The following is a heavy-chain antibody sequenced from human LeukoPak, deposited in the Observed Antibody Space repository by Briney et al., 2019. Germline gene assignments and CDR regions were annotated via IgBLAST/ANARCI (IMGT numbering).Heavy chain of an antibody. Sequence: GGSLRLSCAASGFTFSSYWMSWVRQAPGKGLEWVANIKQDGSEKYYVDSVKGRFTISRDNAKNTLYLQMNSLRAEDTAVYYCARGGRGWYSSYFDYWGQGTLVTVSS. D-gene: IGHD6-19*01. CDR1: GFTFSSYW. V-gene: IGHV3-7*01. CDR3: ARGGRGWYSSYFDY. J-gene: IGHJ4*02. CDR2: IKQDGSEK.